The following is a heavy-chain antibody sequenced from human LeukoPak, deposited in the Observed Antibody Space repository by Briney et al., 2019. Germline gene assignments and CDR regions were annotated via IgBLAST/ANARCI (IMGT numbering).Heavy chain of an antibody. CDR1: GYTFTGYY. V-gene: IGHV1-8*02. Sequence: GASVKVSCKASGYTFTGYYMHWVRQAPGQGLEWMGWMNPNSGNTGYARKFQGRVTMTRNTSISTAYMELSSLRSEDTAVYYCARGRGYDFWSGYYNNWFDPWGQGTLVTVSS. D-gene: IGHD3-3*01. J-gene: IGHJ5*02. CDR2: MNPNSGNT. CDR3: ARGRGYDFWSGYYNNWFDP.